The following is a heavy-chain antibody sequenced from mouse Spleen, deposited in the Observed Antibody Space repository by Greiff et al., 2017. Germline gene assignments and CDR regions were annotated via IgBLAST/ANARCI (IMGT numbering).Heavy chain of an antibody. Sequence: VQLQESGPELVKPGASVKLSCKASGYTFTSYDINWVKQRPGQGLEWIGWIYPRDGSTKYNEKFKGKATLTVDTSSSTAYMELHSLTSEDSAVYFCARKRIYDGSHFDYWGQGTTLTVSS. CDR1: GYTFTSYD. J-gene: IGHJ2*01. D-gene: IGHD2-3*01. CDR2: IYPRDGST. V-gene: IGHV1-85*01. CDR3: ARKRIYDGSHFDY.